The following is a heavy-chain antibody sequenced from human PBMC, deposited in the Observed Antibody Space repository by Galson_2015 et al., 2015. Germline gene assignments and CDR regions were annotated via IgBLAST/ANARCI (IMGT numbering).Heavy chain of an antibody. Sequence: SVKVSCKASGGSFSMYAINWVRQAPGQGPQWMGWITPIFGTANYAQKFQGRVTITAEKSTSTVYMELSSLRSEDTAVYYCASASHDCSRNTCPYNYWGQGTLVTVSS. D-gene: IGHD2-2*01. CDR3: ASASHDCSRNTCPYNY. CDR1: GGSFSMYA. CDR2: ITPIFGTA. J-gene: IGHJ4*02. V-gene: IGHV1-69*06.